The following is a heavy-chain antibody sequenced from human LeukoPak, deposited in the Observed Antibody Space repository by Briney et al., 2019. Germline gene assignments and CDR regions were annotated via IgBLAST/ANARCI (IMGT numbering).Heavy chain of an antibody. CDR3: ASLDSSGYSDFDY. V-gene: IGHV4-34*01. J-gene: IGHJ4*02. CDR2: INHSGST. CDR1: GGSFSGYY. D-gene: IGHD3-22*01. Sequence: PSETLSLTCAVYGGSFSGYYWSWIRQPPGKGLEWIGEINHSGSTNYNPSLKSRVTISVDTSKNQFSLKLSSVTAADTAVCYCASLDSSGYSDFDYWGQGTLVTVSS.